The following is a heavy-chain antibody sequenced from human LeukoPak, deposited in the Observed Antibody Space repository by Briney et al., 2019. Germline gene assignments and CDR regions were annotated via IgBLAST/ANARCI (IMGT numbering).Heavy chain of an antibody. D-gene: IGHD1-14*01. CDR3: ARGRNLDAFDI. V-gene: IGHV4-59*01. J-gene: IGHJ3*02. Sequence: SETLSPTCTVSGGSISSYYWSWIRQPPGKGLEWIGYIYYSGSTNYNPSLKSRVTISVDTSKNQFSLKLSSVTAADTAVYYCARGRNLDAFDIWGQGTMVTVSS. CDR2: IYYSGST. CDR1: GGSISSYY.